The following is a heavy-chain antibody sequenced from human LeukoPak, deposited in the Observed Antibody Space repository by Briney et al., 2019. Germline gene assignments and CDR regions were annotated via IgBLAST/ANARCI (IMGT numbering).Heavy chain of an antibody. Sequence: GGSLRLSCAASGFTFSSYGMHWVRQAPGKGLEWVAVISYDGSNKYYADSVKGRFTISRDNSKNTLYLQMNSLRAEDTAVYYCARDPYVPGIAAAGSNAFDIWGQGTMVTVSS. CDR3: ARDPYVPGIAAAGSNAFDI. CDR2: ISYDGSNK. CDR1: GFTFSSYG. V-gene: IGHV3-30*03. J-gene: IGHJ3*02. D-gene: IGHD6-13*01.